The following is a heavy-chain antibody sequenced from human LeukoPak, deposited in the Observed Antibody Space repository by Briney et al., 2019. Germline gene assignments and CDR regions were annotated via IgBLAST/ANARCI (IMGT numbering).Heavy chain of an antibody. J-gene: IGHJ4*02. CDR2: IYYSGST. V-gene: IGHV4-59*04. CDR3: ATEYGDYGGVH. Sequence: PGRSLRLSCAASGFTFSSYGMHWVRQPPGKGLEWLGNIYYSGSTYYNPPLKSRVAISVDTSKNQFSLNLRSVTAADTAVYYCATEYGDYGGVHWGQGTLVTVSS. CDR1: GFTFSSYG. D-gene: IGHD4-23*01.